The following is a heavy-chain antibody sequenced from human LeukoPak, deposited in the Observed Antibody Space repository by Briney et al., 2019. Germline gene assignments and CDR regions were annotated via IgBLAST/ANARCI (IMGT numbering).Heavy chain of an antibody. CDR3: ARARYSGSYHGYFDY. Sequence: GGSLRLSCAASGFTFSGAWMSWVRQAPGKGLEWVSVIYSGGSTYYADSVKGRFTISRDNSKNTLYLQMNSLRAEDTAVYYCARARYSGSYHGYFDYWGQGTLVTVSS. V-gene: IGHV3-53*01. CDR2: IYSGGST. D-gene: IGHD3-10*01. CDR1: GFTFSGAW. J-gene: IGHJ4*02.